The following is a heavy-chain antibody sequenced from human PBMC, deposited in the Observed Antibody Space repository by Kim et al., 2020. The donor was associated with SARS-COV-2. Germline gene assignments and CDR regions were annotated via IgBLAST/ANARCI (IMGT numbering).Heavy chain of an antibody. CDR2: ISWNSGSI. CDR1: GFTFDDYA. D-gene: IGHD2-15*01. V-gene: IGHV3-9*01. CDR3: AKDTGDCSGGSCYSADD. Sequence: GGSLRLSCAASGFTFDDYAMHWVRQAPGKGLEWVSGISWNSGSIGYADSVKGRFTISRDNAKNSLYLQMNSLRAEDTALYYCAKDTGDCSGGSCYSADDWGQGTLVTVSS. J-gene: IGHJ4*02.